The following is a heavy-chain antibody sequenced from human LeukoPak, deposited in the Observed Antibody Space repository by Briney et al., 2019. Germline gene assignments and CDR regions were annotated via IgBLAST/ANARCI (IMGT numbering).Heavy chain of an antibody. CDR2: ISYDGSNK. CDR3: ARAMATIGFDY. Sequence: PGGSLRLSCAASGFTFSSYGMHWVRQAPGKGLEWVAVISYDGSNKYYADSVKGRFTISRDNSKNTLYLQMNSLGAEDTAVYYCARAMATIGFDYWGQGTLVTVSS. D-gene: IGHD5-12*01. CDR1: GFTFSSYG. V-gene: IGHV3-30*03. J-gene: IGHJ4*02.